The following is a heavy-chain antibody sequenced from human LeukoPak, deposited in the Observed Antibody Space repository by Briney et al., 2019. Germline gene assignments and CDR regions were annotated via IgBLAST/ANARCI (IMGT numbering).Heavy chain of an antibody. CDR3: VKVAVQTQVVPAAIFFDY. J-gene: IGHJ4*02. V-gene: IGHV3-23*01. Sequence: GGSLRLSCAVSGFTFSSYWMSWVRQAPGKGLEWVSAISGSGGSTYYADSVKGRFTISRDNSKNTLYLQMNSLSAEDTAVYYCVKVAVQTQVVPAAIFFDYWGQGTLVTVSS. CDR2: ISGSGGST. CDR1: GFTFSSYW. D-gene: IGHD2-2*01.